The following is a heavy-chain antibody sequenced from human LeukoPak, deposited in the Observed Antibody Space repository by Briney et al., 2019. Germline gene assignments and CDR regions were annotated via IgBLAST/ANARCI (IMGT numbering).Heavy chain of an antibody. CDR3: ARESLTWLQSRTSWFDP. V-gene: IGHV4-34*01. CDR1: GGSFSGYY. J-gene: IGHJ5*02. Sequence: SETLSLTCAVYGGSFSGYYWNWIRQPPGKGLEWIGTIYYSGSTYYNPSLKSRVTISVDSSKNQFSLRLSSVTAADTAVYYCARESLTWLQSRTSWFDPWGQGTLVTVSS. D-gene: IGHD5-24*01. CDR2: IYYSGST.